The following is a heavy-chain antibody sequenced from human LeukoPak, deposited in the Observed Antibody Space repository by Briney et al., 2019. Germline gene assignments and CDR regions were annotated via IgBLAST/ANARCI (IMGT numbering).Heavy chain of an antibody. CDR1: GYTFTGYY. Sequence: ASVKVSCKASGYTFTGYYMHWVRQAPGQGLEWMGWINPNSDGTNYAQKFQGRVTMTRDTSISTAYMELSRLRSDDTAVYYCARDRDCSGGSCYSFPDYWGQGTLVTVSS. D-gene: IGHD2-15*01. J-gene: IGHJ4*02. CDR3: ARDRDCSGGSCYSFPDY. V-gene: IGHV1-2*02. CDR2: INPNSDGT.